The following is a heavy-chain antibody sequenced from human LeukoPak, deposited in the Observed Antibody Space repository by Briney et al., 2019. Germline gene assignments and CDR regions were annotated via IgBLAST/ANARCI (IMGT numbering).Heavy chain of an antibody. V-gene: IGHV3-30*02. Sequence: GGSLRLSCAASGITFSSYGMHWVRQAPGKGLEWVAFIRYDGSNKYYADSVKGRFTISRDNSKNTLYLQMNSLRAEDTAVYYCARQDIVVVPAAMHFDYWGQGTLVTVSS. CDR3: ARQDIVVVPAAMHFDY. CDR1: GITFSSYG. CDR2: IRYDGSNK. D-gene: IGHD2-2*01. J-gene: IGHJ4*02.